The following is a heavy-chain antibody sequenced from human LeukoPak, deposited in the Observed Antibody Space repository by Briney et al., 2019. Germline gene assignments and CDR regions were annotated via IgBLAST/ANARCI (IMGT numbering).Heavy chain of an antibody. V-gene: IGHV3-43*01. Sequence: GGSLRLSCAASGFTFDDYTMHWVRQAPGKGLEWVSLISWDGGSTYYADSVKGQFTISRDNSKNSLYLQMNSLRTEDTALYYCAKDKGPSGSPFDYWGQGTLVTVSS. CDR1: GFTFDDYT. CDR3: AKDKGPSGSPFDY. J-gene: IGHJ4*02. D-gene: IGHD1-26*01. CDR2: ISWDGGST.